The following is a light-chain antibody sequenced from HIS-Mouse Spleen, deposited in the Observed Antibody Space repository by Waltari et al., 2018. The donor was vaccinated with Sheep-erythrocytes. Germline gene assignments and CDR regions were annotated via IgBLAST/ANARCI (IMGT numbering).Light chain of an antibody. CDR1: SSDVGGYHY. V-gene: IGLV2-11*01. Sequence: QSALTQTRSVSGSPGQSVTISCTGTSSDVGGYHYVSWYQQHPGKAPKLMIYDVSKRPSGVPDRFSGSKSGNTASLTISGLQAEDEADYYCCSYAGSYTWVFGGGTKLTVL. CDR2: DVS. CDR3: CSYAGSYTWV. J-gene: IGLJ3*02.